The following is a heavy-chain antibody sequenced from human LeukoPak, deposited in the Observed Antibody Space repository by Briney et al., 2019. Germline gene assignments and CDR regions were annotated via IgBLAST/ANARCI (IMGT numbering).Heavy chain of an antibody. CDR1: GFTFSSYA. CDR3: ARDRGGAAATYYFDY. CDR2: ISYDGSNK. V-gene: IGHV3-30*04. J-gene: IGHJ4*02. Sequence: GSSLRLSCAASGFTFSSYAMHWVRQAPGKGLEWVAVISYDGSNKYYADSVKGRFTISRDNSKNTLYLQMNSLRAEDTAVYYCARDRGGAAATYYFDYWGQGTLVTVSS. D-gene: IGHD6-13*01.